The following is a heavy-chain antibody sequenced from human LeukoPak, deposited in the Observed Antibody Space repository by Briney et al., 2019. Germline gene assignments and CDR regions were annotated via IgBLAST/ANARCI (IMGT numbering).Heavy chain of an antibody. V-gene: IGHV3-30*02. D-gene: IGHD5-24*01. CDR3: AKGSIVGGLQRVDYFDY. CDR2: IRYDGSNK. J-gene: IGHJ4*02. CDR1: GFTFSSYG. Sequence: PGGSLRLSCAASGFTFSSYGMHWVRQAPGKGLEWVAFIRYDGSNKYYADSVKGRFTISRDNSKNTLYLQMNSLRAEDTAVYYCAKGSIVGGLQRVDYFDYWGQGTLVTVSP.